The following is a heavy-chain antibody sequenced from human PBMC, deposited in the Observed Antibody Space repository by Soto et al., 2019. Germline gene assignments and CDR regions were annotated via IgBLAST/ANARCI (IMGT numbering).Heavy chain of an antibody. D-gene: IGHD4-17*01. J-gene: IGHJ6*02. CDR3: AKDLQSYGDYDYYCYGMDV. CDR2: ISYDGTKN. V-gene: IGHV3-30*18. Sequence: QVQLVESGGGEVQPGRSLTISCAASGFTFSTYGMHWVRQTPGKGLEWVAVISYDGTKNFYSDSVKGRFTFSRDNFKNTLTLQMNSLRADDTAVYSCAKDLQSYGDYDYYCYGMDVWGLGTRVTVSS. CDR1: GFTFSTYG.